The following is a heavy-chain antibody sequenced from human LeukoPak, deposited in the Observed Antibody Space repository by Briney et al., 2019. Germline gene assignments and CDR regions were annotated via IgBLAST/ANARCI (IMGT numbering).Heavy chain of an antibody. CDR2: INPSGGST. V-gene: IGHV1-46*01. CDR3: ARDESTSILWW. D-gene: IGHD2-21*01. CDR1: GYTFINYY. J-gene: IGHJ1*01. Sequence: ASVKVSCKASGYTFINYYMHWVRQAPGQGLEWMGIINPSGGSTSYAQKFQGRVTMTRDTSTSTVYMELSSLRSEDTTVYYCARDESTSILWWWGQGTLVTVSS.